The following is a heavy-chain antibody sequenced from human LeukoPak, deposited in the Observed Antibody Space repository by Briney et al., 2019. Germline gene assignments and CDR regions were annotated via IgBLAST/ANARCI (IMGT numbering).Heavy chain of an antibody. Sequence: SETLSLTCAVYGGSFSGYYWSWIRQPPGKGLEWIGEINHSGSTNYNPSLKSRVTISVDTSKNQFSLKPSSVTAADTAVYYCARGWFGELNWFDPWGQGTLVTVSS. CDR3: ARGWFGELNWFDP. J-gene: IGHJ5*02. CDR2: INHSGST. CDR1: GGSFSGYY. V-gene: IGHV4-34*01. D-gene: IGHD3-10*01.